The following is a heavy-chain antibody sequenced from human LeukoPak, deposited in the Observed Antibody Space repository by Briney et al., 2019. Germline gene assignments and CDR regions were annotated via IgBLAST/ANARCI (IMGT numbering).Heavy chain of an antibody. J-gene: IGHJ5*02. Sequence: PSATLSLTCTVSGGSISSGSYYWSWIRQPAGKGLEWIGRIYTSGSTNYNPSLKSPFTISVDTSKNQFSLKLNSVTAADTAVYYCARIYSSSWFLNWFDPWGQGTLVTVSS. D-gene: IGHD6-13*01. CDR3: ARIYSSSWFLNWFDP. CDR1: GGSISSGSYY. CDR2: IYTSGST. V-gene: IGHV4-61*02.